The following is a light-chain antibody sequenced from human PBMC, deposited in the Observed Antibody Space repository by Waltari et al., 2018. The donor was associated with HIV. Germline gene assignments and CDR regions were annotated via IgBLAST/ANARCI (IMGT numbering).Light chain of an antibody. V-gene: IGLV2-14*03. CDR2: EVS. CDR3: SSYTNRDTVV. CDR1: SSAGGGYQY. Sequence: QSALSQTASVSGSFGQSIPLSCTGTSSAGGGYQYASWYQQQPGKAPKLLISEVSNRPSGVSSRFSGSKSGNTASLTIFWLQAEDEADYYCSSYTNRDTVVFGGGTKLTVV. J-gene: IGLJ2*01.